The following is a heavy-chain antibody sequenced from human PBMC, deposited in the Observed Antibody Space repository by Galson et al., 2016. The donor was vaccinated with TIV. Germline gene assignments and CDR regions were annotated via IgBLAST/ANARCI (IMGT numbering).Heavy chain of an antibody. CDR2: IDPSNGGT. CDR1: GYTFTRYY. CDR3: ASPHSGSYDFDY. Sequence: SVKVSCKASGYTFTRYYIHWVRQAAGQGLEWMGIIDPSNGGTTYAQKFQGRLTLTRDTSTSTVYFELRSLTSEDTALYYCASPHSGSYDFDYWGQGTLVTVSS. D-gene: IGHD3-16*01. V-gene: IGHV1-46*03. J-gene: IGHJ4*02.